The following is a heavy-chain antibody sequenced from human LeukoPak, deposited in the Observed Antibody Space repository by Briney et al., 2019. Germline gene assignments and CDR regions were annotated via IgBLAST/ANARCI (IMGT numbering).Heavy chain of an antibody. V-gene: IGHV4-34*01. CDR3: ASLRTAMVRGYYYYMDV. CDR1: GGSFSGYY. CDR2: INHSGST. Sequence: PSETLSLTCAVYGGSFSGYYWSWIRQPPGKGLEWIGEINHSGSTNYNPSLKSRVTISVDTSKNQFSLKLTSVTAADTAVYYCASLRTAMVRGYYYYMDVWGKGTTVTVSS. J-gene: IGHJ6*03. D-gene: IGHD5-18*01.